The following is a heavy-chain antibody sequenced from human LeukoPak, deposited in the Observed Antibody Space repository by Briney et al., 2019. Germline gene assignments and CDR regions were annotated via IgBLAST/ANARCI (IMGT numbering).Heavy chain of an antibody. V-gene: IGHV4-59*01. CDR3: ARAIVWGSYRYSRFYFQH. Sequence: SETLCLTCAVSGGSISSYYWSWIRQPPGKGLEWIGYIYYSGSTNYNPSLKSRVTISVDTSKNQFPLKLSSVTAADTAVYYCARAIVWGSYRYSRFYFQHWGQGTLVTVSS. D-gene: IGHD3-16*02. CDR2: IYYSGST. CDR1: GGSISSYY. J-gene: IGHJ1*01.